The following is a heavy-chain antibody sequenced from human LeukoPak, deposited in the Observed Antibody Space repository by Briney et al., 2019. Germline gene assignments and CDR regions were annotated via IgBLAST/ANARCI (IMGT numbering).Heavy chain of an antibody. V-gene: IGHV4-4*02. CDR1: GGSISRGNW. CDR3: ARREGRWNYFDY. D-gene: IGHD4-23*01. CDR2: IYHSGST. J-gene: IGHJ4*02. Sequence: SETLSLTCAVSGGSISRGNWCSWVRQSPGKGLEWIGEIYHSGSTNYSPSLKSRVALSVDKSKNQFSLRLNSVTAADTAVYYCARREGRWNYFDYWGQGMLVTVSS.